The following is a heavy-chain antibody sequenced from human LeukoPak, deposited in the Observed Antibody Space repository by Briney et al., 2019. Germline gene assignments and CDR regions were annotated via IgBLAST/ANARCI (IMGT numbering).Heavy chain of an antibody. V-gene: IGHV1-18*01. J-gene: IGHJ5*02. CDR1: GYTFTSYG. CDR2: ISAYNGNT. CDR3: ARGPTIFGVVIIRRGNWFDP. D-gene: IGHD3-3*01. Sequence: ASVKVSCKASGYTFTSYGISWVRQAPGQGLEWMGWISAYNGNTNYAQKLQGRVTMTTDTPTSTAYMELRSLRSDDTAVYYCARGPTIFGVVIIRRGNWFDPWGQGTLVTVSS.